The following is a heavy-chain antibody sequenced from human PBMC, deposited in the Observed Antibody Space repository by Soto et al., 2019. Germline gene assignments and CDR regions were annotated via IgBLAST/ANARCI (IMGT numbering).Heavy chain of an antibody. Sequence: GGSLRLSCTASGFSFSTSAMSWVRQATGKGLEWVSGIGPAGAPYYPGSVKGRFTISRENAKNSLYLQMNSLRAGDTAVYYCARGGGYCTSTSCYYYGMDVWGQGTTVTVSS. D-gene: IGHD2-2*01. V-gene: IGHV3-13*05. J-gene: IGHJ6*02. CDR1: GFSFSTSA. CDR2: IGPAGAP. CDR3: ARGGGYCTSTSCYYYGMDV.